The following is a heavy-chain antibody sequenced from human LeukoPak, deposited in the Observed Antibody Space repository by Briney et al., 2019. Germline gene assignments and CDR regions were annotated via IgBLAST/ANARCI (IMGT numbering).Heavy chain of an antibody. CDR2: IYSSGST. J-gene: IGHJ4*02. Sequence: SETLSLTCTVSGGSISSYYWSWIRQPPGKRLEWIGCIYSSGSTNYNPSLKSRVTISVAGSKNQFSLKLSSVTAADTAVYYCATGITIFLSFDYWGQGTLVTVSS. CDR1: GGSISSYY. CDR3: ATGITIFLSFDY. V-gene: IGHV4-59*01. D-gene: IGHD3-9*01.